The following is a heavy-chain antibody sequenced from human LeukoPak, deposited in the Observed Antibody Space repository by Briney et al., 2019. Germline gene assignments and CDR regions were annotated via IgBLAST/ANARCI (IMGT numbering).Heavy chain of an antibody. Sequence: PSETLSLPCTLSGGSLSSHYGRWIRHSTGKGVEGLGYKSNSGGTYYKTSIRSRVTISVDTSKNHFSLSLASVTAADTAVYYCARLLDNDSSGDPDTFDVWGQGTMVTVSS. V-gene: IGHV4-59*11. CDR2: KSNSGGT. CDR3: ARLLDNDSSGDPDTFDV. J-gene: IGHJ3*01. CDR1: GGSLSSHY. D-gene: IGHD3-22*01.